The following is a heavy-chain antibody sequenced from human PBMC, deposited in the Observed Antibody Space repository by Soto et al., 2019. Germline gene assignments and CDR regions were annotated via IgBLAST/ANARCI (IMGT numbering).Heavy chain of an antibody. J-gene: IGHJ4*02. D-gene: IGHD3-22*01. CDR3: AREAYYYDSSGYYFDY. V-gene: IGHV3-48*02. CDR1: GFTFSSYS. Sequence: GGSLRLSCAASGFTFSSYSMNWVRQAPGKGLEWVSYISSSSSTIYYADYVKGRFTISRDNAKNSLYLQMNSLRDEDTAVYYCAREAYYYDSSGYYFDYWGQGTLVTVSS. CDR2: ISSSSSTI.